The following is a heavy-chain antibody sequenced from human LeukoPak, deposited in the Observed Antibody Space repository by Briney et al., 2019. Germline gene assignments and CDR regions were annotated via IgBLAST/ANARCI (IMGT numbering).Heavy chain of an antibody. Sequence: ASVKVSCKASGYTFTSYDINWVRQGPGQGPEWMGVSNPSGGSTTNAQKFQGRVTMTRDTSTSTVYMELSSLRSEDTAIYYCARARGSGSYYGHDYYYYHYMDVWGKGTTVTVSS. CDR2: SNPSGGST. D-gene: IGHD3-10*01. J-gene: IGHJ6*03. CDR1: GYTFTSYD. CDR3: ARARGSGSYYGHDYYYYHYMDV. V-gene: IGHV1-46*01.